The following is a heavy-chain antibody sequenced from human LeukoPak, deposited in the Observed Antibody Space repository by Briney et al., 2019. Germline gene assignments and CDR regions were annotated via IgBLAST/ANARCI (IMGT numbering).Heavy chain of an antibody. V-gene: IGHV5-51*01. CDR2: IHPGDSDT. Sequence: GESLKISRQGSGSPFTSYWIGWVRQMPGKGLEWMGIIHPGDSDTRYSPSFQGQVTISADKSFSTAYLQWSSLKASDTAMYYCARHLNDYGDQGSGDYWGQGTLVTVSS. J-gene: IGHJ4*02. D-gene: IGHD4-17*01. CDR1: GSPFTSYW. CDR3: ARHLNDYGDQGSGDY.